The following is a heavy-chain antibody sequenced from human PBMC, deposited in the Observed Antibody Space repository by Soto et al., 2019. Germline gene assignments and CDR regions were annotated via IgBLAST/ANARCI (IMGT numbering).Heavy chain of an antibody. D-gene: IGHD5-12*01. Sequence: ASVKVSCKAIGYSFTSHYMHWVRQAPGQGLEWMGTIYPGGVNIGYAQKFQGRVTITRDTSASTAYMELSSLRSEDTAVYYCARVSGYYPLDYWGQGTLVTVSS. CDR3: ARVSGYYPLDY. V-gene: IGHV1-46*01. J-gene: IGHJ4*02. CDR1: GYSFTSHY. CDR2: IYPGGVNI.